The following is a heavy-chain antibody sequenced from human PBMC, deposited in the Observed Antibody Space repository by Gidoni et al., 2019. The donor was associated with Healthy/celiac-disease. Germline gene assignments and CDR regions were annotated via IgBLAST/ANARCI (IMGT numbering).Heavy chain of an antibody. CDR1: GFTFSSYA. CDR3: AKESPYSSGWSDDFLFDY. J-gene: IGHJ4*02. V-gene: IGHV3-23*01. D-gene: IGHD6-19*01. CDR2: ISGSGGST. Sequence: EVQLLESGGGLVQPGGSLRLSCAASGFTFSSYAMSWVRQAPGKGLEWVSAISGSGGSTYYADSVKGRFTISRDNSKNTLYLQMNSLRAEDTAVYYCAKESPYSSGWSDDFLFDYWGQGTLVTVSS.